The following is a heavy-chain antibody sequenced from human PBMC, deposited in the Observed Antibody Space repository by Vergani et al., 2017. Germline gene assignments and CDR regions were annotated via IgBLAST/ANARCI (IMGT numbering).Heavy chain of an antibody. CDR3: AKANPRNSGYDYLYYDHAMDV. CDR2: ISGRGDST. D-gene: IGHD5-12*01. CDR1: GFTFNHYA. Sequence: EVQLLESGGDFVQPGGSLRLSCAASGFTFNHYAMNWVRQAPGKGLEWVSGISGRGDSTYYAGSVKGRFTIPRDSSKNTLYLQMNSLSAGDTAVYYCAKANPRNSGYDYLYYDHAMDVWGQETTVTVSS. J-gene: IGHJ6*02. V-gene: IGHV3-23*01.